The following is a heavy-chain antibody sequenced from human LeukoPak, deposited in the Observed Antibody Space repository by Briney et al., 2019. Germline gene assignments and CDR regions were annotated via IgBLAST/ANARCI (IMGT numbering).Heavy chain of an antibody. J-gene: IGHJ5*02. CDR1: GFTFSSYA. V-gene: IGHV3-23*01. CDR3: AKSEAAAGPNWFDP. CDR2: ISGSGGST. D-gene: IGHD6-13*01. Sequence: GGSLRLSCAASGFTFSSYAMSWVRQARGKGLEWVSAISGSGGSTYYADSVKGRFTISRDNSKNTLYLQMNSLRAEDTSVYYCAKSEAAAGPNWFDPWGQGTLVTVSS.